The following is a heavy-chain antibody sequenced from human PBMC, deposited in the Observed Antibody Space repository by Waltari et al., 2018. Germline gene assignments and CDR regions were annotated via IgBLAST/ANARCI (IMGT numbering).Heavy chain of an antibody. CDR1: GGSISGYY. CDR3: ARREDRYFDWSPPIDY. CDR2: INHSGST. D-gene: IGHD3-9*01. Sequence: QVQLQQWGAGLLKPSETLSLTCAVYGGSISGYYWSWIRQPPGKGLEWIGEINHSGSTNYNPSLKSRVTISVDTSKNQFSLKLSSVTAADTAVYYCARREDRYFDWSPPIDYWGQGTLVTVSS. V-gene: IGHV4-34*01. J-gene: IGHJ4*02.